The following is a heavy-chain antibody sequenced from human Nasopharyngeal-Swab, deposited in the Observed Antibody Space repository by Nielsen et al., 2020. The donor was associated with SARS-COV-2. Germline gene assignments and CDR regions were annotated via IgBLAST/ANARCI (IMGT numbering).Heavy chain of an antibody. J-gene: IGHJ4*02. CDR3: AKDVLWGYYDSSGYYHDKYYFDY. Sequence: GESLKISCAASGFTFNNYNFNWVRQAPGKGLEWVSSISSSSSYIYYADSVKGRFTISRDNSKNTLYLQMNSLRAEDTAVYYCAKDVLWGYYDSSGYYHDKYYFDYWGQGTLVTVSS. CDR1: GFTFNNYN. V-gene: IGHV3-21*04. D-gene: IGHD3-22*01. CDR2: ISSSSSYI.